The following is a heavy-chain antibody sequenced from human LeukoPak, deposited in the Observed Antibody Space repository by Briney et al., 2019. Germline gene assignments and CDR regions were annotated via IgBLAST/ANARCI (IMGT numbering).Heavy chain of an antibody. CDR2: IYYSGST. J-gene: IGHJ4*02. Sequence: SETLSLTCTVSGGSISSSSYYWGWIRQPPGKGLEWIGSIYYSGSTYYNPSLKSRVTISVDTSKNQFSLKLSSVTAADTAVYYCARLKFSLNYYYDSSGYYYFDYWGQGTLVTVSS. CDR1: GGSISSSSYY. D-gene: IGHD3-22*01. V-gene: IGHV4-39*01. CDR3: ARLKFSLNYYYDSSGYYYFDY.